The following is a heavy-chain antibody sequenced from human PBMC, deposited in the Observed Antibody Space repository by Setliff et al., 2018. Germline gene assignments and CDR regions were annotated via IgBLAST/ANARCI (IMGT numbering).Heavy chain of an antibody. Sequence: GASVKVSCKASGYTFAGYYMHWVRQAPGQGLEWMGWINPNSGGANYAQKFQGRVSLTRDTSTSTVYMEVNNLGSEDTALYFCARAGQASAGRKGVFDYWGQGTLVTVSS. D-gene: IGHD3-10*01. J-gene: IGHJ4*02. V-gene: IGHV1-2*02. CDR3: ARAGQASAGRKGVFDY. CDR2: INPNSGGA. CDR1: GYTFAGYY.